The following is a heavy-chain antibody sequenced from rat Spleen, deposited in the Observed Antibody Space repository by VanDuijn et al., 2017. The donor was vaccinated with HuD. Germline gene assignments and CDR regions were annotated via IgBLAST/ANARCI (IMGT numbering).Heavy chain of an antibody. D-gene: IGHD1-7*01. V-gene: IGHV5-20*01. CDR1: GFIFSDHY. CDR2: INYDGRST. Sequence: EVQLVESDGGLVQPGRSLKLSCAASGFIFSDHYVAWVRQAPTKGLEWVATINYDGRSTFYRDSVRDRFTISRDNAKSTLYLQIDSLKSEDTATYYCTTGWVFSYWGQGTLVTVSS. J-gene: IGHJ3*01. CDR3: TTGWVFSY.